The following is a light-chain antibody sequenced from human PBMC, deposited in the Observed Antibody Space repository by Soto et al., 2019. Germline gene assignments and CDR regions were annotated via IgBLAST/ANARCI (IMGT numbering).Light chain of an antibody. CDR1: QSLLHGDGYNY. CDR3: MQALQTPWT. V-gene: IGKV2-28*01. J-gene: IGKJ1*01. CDR2: LGP. Sequence: DIVMTQSPLSLPVTPGEPASISCRSSQSLLHGDGYNYLDWYLQKPGQSPQLLIFLGPNRASGVPDRFSGSGSGTDFTLTISRVEAEDFGVYYCMQALQTPWTFGQGTQVEIK.